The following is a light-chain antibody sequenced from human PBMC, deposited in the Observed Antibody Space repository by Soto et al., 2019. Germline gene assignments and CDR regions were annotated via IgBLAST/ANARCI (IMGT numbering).Light chain of an antibody. J-gene: IGKJ1*01. CDR1: QSVSSNY. V-gene: IGKV3-20*01. CDR2: DAS. CDR3: QQYGSSPGT. Sequence: EIVLTQSPGILSLSPGERATLSCRASQSVSSNYLAWYQQKLGQAPRLLIYDASRRATGIPDRFSGSGSGTDFTLTISRLEPEDFAVYYCQQYGSSPGTFGQGTKVDIK.